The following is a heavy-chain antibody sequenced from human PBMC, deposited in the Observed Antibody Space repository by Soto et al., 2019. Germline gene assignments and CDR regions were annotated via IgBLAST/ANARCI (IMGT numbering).Heavy chain of an antibody. CDR3: SRNSPGVYALLVDV. CDR1: GFTISNYW. Sequence: EVKLVESGGGLVEHGGSLSLSCAASGFTISNYWMHWVRQAPGKGLVWDARIDTDGNSINYADFVEGRLRISRDNAKNTLYLQMNSLRAEDTAVYYCSRNSPGVYALLVDVWGQGTTVTVS. D-gene: IGHD2-8*01. V-gene: IGHV3-74*01. J-gene: IGHJ6*02. CDR2: IDTDGNSI.